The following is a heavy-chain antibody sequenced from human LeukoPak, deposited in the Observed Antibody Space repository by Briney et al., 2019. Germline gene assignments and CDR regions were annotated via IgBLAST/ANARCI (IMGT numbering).Heavy chain of an antibody. D-gene: IGHD6-19*01. CDR1: GFTFSSYA. CDR3: AKDSGDTSGNWFDP. Sequence: PGRSLRLSCAASGFTFSSYAMSWVRQAPGKGLEWVSSISVSGGITYYTDSVKGRFPISRDNSKNTMFLQMNSLRAEDTAVYYCAKDSGDTSGNWFDPWGQGTLVTVSS. CDR2: ISVSGGIT. V-gene: IGHV3-23*01. J-gene: IGHJ5*02.